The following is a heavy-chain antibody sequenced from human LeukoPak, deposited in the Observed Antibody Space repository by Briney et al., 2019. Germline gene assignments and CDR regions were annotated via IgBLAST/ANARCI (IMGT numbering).Heavy chain of an antibody. J-gene: IGHJ4*02. CDR2: ISGNNDNP. D-gene: IGHD2-2*01. V-gene: IGHV1-18*01. Sequence: ASVKVSCKASGYAFSNFGISWVRQAPGQGLEGMGWISGNNDNPNYGQKFQGRLTVTTDSSTSTAYMELRNLSSDDTAVYYCARDGTSTDDYWGQGTLVTVSS. CDR3: ARDGTSTDDY. CDR1: GYAFSNFG.